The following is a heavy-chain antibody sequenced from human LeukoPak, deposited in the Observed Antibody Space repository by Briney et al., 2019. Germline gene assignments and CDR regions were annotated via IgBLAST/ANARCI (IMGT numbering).Heavy chain of an antibody. J-gene: IGHJ4*02. CDR2: ISGSGCGT. D-gene: IGHD3-22*01. CDR1: GFTFSSFA. Sequence: GSLRLSCAASGFTFSSFAMGWVRQAPGKGLEWVSGISGSGCGTYYAVSVNGRFTISRDNSKNTLYLQMNSLRAEDTAVYYCAREKSYYDSSGYYLDYWGQGTLVTVSS. CDR3: AREKSYYDSSGYYLDY. V-gene: IGHV3-23*01.